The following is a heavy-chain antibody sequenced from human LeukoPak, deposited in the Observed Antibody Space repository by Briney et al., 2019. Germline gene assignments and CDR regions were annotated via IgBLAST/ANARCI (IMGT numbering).Heavy chain of an antibody. CDR3: AKGKSYDSSGYYSN. CDR1: GCSFATYW. D-gene: IGHD3-22*01. V-gene: IGHV5-51*01. Sequence: PGESLRISCKASGCSFATYWIGWVRQMPGKGLEWMGIIYPGDSDTRYSPSFQGHVTISADKSISTAYLQWSSLKASDTAMYYCAKGKSYDSSGYYSNWGQGTPVTVSS. CDR2: IYPGDSDT. J-gene: IGHJ4*02.